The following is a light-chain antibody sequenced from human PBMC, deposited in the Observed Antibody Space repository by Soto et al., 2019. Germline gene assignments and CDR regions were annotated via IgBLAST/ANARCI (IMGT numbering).Light chain of an antibody. CDR1: SGHNNYI. Sequence: QSVLTQSSSASASLGSSVKLTCTLSSGHNNYIIAWHQQQPGKAPRYLMRLEGSGSYNKGSAVPARFSGSSSGADRYLTIPTHQSEDDADYYCATWDSNTWVFGGGTKLTVL. CDR3: ATWDSNTWV. CDR2: LEGSGSY. V-gene: IGLV4-60*03. J-gene: IGLJ3*02.